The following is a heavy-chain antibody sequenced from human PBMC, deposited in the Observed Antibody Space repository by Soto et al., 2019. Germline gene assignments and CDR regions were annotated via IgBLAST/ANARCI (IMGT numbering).Heavy chain of an antibody. CDR2: INIDGSGT. D-gene: IGHD6-13*01. Sequence: GGSLRLSCAASGFTFSNYWMHWVRQAPGKGLVWVSRINIDGSGTTYADSVKGRFTISRDNAKNSLHLQMNSLRAEDTAVYYCTRDASRDSSARGWFDPWGPGTLVTVSS. CDR1: GFTFSNYW. V-gene: IGHV3-74*03. J-gene: IGHJ5*02. CDR3: TRDASRDSSARGWFDP.